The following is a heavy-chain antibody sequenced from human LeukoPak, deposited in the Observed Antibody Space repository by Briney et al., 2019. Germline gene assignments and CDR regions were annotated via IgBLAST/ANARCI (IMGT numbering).Heavy chain of an antibody. Sequence: SETLSLTCTVSGGSITSYYWNWIRQPPGKGLEWIGYTSYSGSTNYNPSLKSRATLSVDTSKNQLSLRLSSLTAADTAVYYCARWSSSWYSFDYWAREPWSPSPQ. CDR2: TSYSGST. J-gene: IGHJ4*02. D-gene: IGHD6-13*01. CDR3: ARWSSSWYSFDY. CDR1: GGSITSYY. V-gene: IGHV4-59*01.